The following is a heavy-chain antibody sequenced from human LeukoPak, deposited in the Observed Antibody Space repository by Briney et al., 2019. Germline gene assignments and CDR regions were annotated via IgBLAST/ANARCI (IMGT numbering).Heavy chain of an antibody. D-gene: IGHD4-17*01. CDR2: ISGSGGST. CDR3: AKSTWTTVNAFDI. J-gene: IGHJ3*02. CDR1: GFTFSSYA. Sequence: GGSLRLSCAASGFTFSSYAMSWVRQGPGKGLEWVSAISGSGGSTYYADSVKGRFTISRDDSKNTLYLQMNSLRAEDTAVYYCAKSTWTTVNAFDIWGQGTTVTVSS. V-gene: IGHV3-23*01.